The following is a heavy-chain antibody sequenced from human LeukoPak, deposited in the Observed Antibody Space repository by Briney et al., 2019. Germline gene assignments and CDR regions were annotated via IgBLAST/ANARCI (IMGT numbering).Heavy chain of an antibody. Sequence: SETLSLTCAVYGGSFSGYYWSWIRQPPGKGLEWIGEINHSGSTNYNPSLKSRVTISVDTSKNQFSLKLSSVTAADTAVYYCARSYSSSWYSSFDIWGHGTMVTVSS. CDR1: GGSFSGYY. CDR2: INHSGST. CDR3: ARSYSSSWYSSFDI. D-gene: IGHD6-13*01. V-gene: IGHV4-34*01. J-gene: IGHJ3*02.